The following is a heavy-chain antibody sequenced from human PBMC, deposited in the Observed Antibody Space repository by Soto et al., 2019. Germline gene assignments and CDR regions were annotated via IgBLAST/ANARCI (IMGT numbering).Heavy chain of an antibody. J-gene: IGHJ4*02. CDR1: GGTFSSYA. Sequence: SVKVSCKASGGTFSSYAISWVRQAPGQGLEWMGGIIPIFGTANYAQKFQGRVTITADESTSTAYMELSSLRSEDTAVYYCARDPRGDTVTSHFDYWGQGTLVTVS. CDR2: IIPIFGTA. V-gene: IGHV1-69*13. CDR3: ARDPRGDTVTSHFDY. D-gene: IGHD4-17*01.